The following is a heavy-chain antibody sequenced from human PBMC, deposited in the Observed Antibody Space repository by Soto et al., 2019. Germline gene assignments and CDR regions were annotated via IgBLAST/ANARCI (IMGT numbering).Heavy chain of an antibody. CDR2: IYYSGST. CDR1: GGSISSGAYY. Sequence: QVQLQESGPGLVKPAQTLSLICTVSGGSISSGAYYWSWIRQPPGKGLEWIGYIYYSGSTYYNPSLRSRDTISVDTSKNQCSLKLTSVTAADTAVYYFARDIGGYGKFDYWGQGTLVTVSS. CDR3: ARDIGGYGKFDY. J-gene: IGHJ4*02. V-gene: IGHV4-31*03. D-gene: IGHD1-26*01.